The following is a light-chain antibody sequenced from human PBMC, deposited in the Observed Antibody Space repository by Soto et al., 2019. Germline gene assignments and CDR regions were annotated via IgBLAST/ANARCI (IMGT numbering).Light chain of an antibody. J-gene: IGKJ2*01. V-gene: IGKV3-15*01. CDR1: QSISTE. Sequence: EIVMTQSPATLSVSPGERATLSCRASQSISTELAWYQQKPGQPPRLLIYSASTRATGVPARFTGSGSGSESTLTISWLQSEDFAVYYCQQGHNWPLTLGQVTRLEI. CDR3: QQGHNWPLT. CDR2: SAS.